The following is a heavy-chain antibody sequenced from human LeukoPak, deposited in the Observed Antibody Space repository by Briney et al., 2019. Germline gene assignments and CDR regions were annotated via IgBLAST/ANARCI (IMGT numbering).Heavy chain of an antibody. V-gene: IGHV3-30-3*01. J-gene: IGHJ6*02. CDR3: AKDRRYFDSVFYYYYYYGMDV. CDR1: GFTFSSYA. D-gene: IGHD3-9*01. Sequence: PGGSLRLSCAASGFTFSSYAMHWVRQAPGKGLEWVAVISYDGSNKYYADSVKGRFTISRDNSKNTLYLQMNSLRAEDTAVYYCAKDRRYFDSVFYYYYYYGMDVWGQGTTVTVSS. CDR2: ISYDGSNK.